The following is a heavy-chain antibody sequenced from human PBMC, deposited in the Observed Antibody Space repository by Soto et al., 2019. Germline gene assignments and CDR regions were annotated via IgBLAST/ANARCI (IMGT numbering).Heavy chain of an antibody. J-gene: IGHJ6*02. Sequence: SVKVSCKASGGTFSSYAISWVRQAPGQGLEWMGGIIPIFGTANYAQKFQGRVTITADESTSTAYMELSSLRSEDTAVYYCARAYCSSTSCFKVSGMDVWGQGTTVTVSS. V-gene: IGHV1-69*13. CDR3: ARAYCSSTSCFKVSGMDV. CDR1: GGTFSSYA. D-gene: IGHD2-2*01. CDR2: IIPIFGTA.